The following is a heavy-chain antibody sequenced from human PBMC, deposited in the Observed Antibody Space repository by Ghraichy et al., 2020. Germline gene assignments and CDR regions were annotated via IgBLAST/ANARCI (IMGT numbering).Heavy chain of an antibody. Sequence: GGSLRLSCVGSGFTFDGYSMNWVRQSPGKGLEWVSYITSSSRTIFYADSVKGRFTISRDNAQNSLFLQMKSLRDEDTAVYYCARGSKVVRFYYYDGMDVWGQGTTVTVSS. D-gene: IGHD4-23*01. CDR1: GFTFDGYS. J-gene: IGHJ6*02. CDR3: ARGSKVVRFYYYDGMDV. CDR2: ITSSSRTI. V-gene: IGHV3-48*02.